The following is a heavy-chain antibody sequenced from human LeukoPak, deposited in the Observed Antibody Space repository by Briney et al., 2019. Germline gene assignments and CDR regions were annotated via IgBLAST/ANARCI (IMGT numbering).Heavy chain of an antibody. D-gene: IGHD3-22*01. J-gene: IGHJ4*02. CDR1: GYTFTSYG. V-gene: IGHV1-18*01. Sequence: ASVKVSCKASGYTFTSYGISWVRQAPGQGLEWMGWISAYNGNTNYAQKLQGRVTMTTDTSTSTAYMELRSLRSEDTAVYYCARDPHRYDSSGYYFVYWGQGTLVTVSS. CDR2: ISAYNGNT. CDR3: ARDPHRYDSSGYYFVY.